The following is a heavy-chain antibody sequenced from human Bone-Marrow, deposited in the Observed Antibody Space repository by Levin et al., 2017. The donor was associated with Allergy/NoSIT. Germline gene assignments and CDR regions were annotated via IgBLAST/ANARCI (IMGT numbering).Heavy chain of an antibody. J-gene: IGHJ3*01. CDR2: IYWNDET. V-gene: IGHV2-5*04. Sequence: VSGPTLVKPTQTLTLTCTVSGFSVTTSGEGVGWIRQPPGKAMQWLALIYWNDETRYSPSLKNRLTITKDASKNQVVLTVTNLDPHDTGTYFCARLNNWGNTFNFWGRGTLVAVS. CDR3: ARLNNWGNTFNF. D-gene: IGHD7-27*01. CDR1: GFSVTTSGEG.